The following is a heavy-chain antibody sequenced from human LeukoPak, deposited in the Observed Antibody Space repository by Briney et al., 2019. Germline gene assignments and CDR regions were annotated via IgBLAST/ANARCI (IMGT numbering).Heavy chain of an antibody. Sequence: SETLSLTCTVSVGSISIVSYYWTWIRQPAGKGLEWIGRIYTSGSTNYNPSLKSRVTISVDTSKNQFSLKLSSVTAADTAVYYCARVVRGSALDYWGQGTLVTVSS. V-gene: IGHV4-61*02. J-gene: IGHJ4*02. D-gene: IGHD3-10*01. CDR1: VGSISIVSYY. CDR3: ARVVRGSALDY. CDR2: IYTSGST.